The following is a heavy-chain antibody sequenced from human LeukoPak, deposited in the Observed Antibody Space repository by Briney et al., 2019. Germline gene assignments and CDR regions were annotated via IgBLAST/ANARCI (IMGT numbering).Heavy chain of an antibody. CDR3: ARGSSGYYPDY. V-gene: IGHV4-59*01. CDR1: SGSISSYY. CDR2: IYYSGST. Sequence: SETLSLTCTVSSGSISSYYWSWIRQPPGKGLEWIGYIYYSGSTNYNPSFKSRVTISVGSSKDQFSLKLSSVTAADTAVYYCARGSSGYYPDYWGKGTLVTVSS. D-gene: IGHD3-22*01. J-gene: IGHJ4*02.